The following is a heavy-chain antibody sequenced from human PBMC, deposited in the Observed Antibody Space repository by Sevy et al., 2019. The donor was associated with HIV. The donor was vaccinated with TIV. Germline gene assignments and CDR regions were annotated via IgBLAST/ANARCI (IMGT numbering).Heavy chain of an antibody. D-gene: IGHD4-17*01. V-gene: IGHV3-7*03. Sequence: GGSLRLSCAASGFTFSSYWMSWVRQAPVKGLEWAANIKQDGSEKYYVDSVKGRFTISRDNAKNSLYLQMNSLRAEDTAVYYCAIIDYGAARGAFDIWGQGTMVTVSS. CDR2: IKQDGSEK. CDR1: GFTFSSYW. CDR3: AIIDYGAARGAFDI. J-gene: IGHJ3*02.